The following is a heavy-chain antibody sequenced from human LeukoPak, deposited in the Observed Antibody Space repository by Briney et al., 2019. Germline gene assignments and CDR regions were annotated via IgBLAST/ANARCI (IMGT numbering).Heavy chain of an antibody. J-gene: IGHJ5*02. CDR2: FDPEDGET. V-gene: IGHV1-24*01. CDR3: ATIQRVVPFSA. Sequence: EASVKVSCKVSGYTLTELSMHWVRQAPGKGLEWMGGFDPEDGETIYAQKFQGRVTMTEDTSTDTAYMELSSPRSEDTAVYYCATIQRVVPFSAWGQGTLVTVSS. CDR1: GYTLTELS. D-gene: IGHD2-21*01.